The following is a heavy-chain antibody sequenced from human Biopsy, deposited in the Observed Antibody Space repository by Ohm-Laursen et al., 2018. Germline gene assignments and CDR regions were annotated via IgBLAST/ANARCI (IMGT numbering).Heavy chain of an antibody. CDR1: GFGFYA. Sequence: SLRLSCSASGFGFYAMHWVRQPPGKGLAWLGVTSFDGSNKFYAELVRGRLTISRDRSRDTLYLQMNRMTNEDTALYYCAKDGGQWLGGAFDIWGHGTMVIVAS. V-gene: IGHV3-30*18. CDR3: AKDGGQWLGGAFDI. D-gene: IGHD6-19*01. CDR2: TSFDGSNK. J-gene: IGHJ3*02.